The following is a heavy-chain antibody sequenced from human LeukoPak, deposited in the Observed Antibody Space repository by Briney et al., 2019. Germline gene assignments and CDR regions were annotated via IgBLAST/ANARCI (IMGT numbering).Heavy chain of an antibody. J-gene: IGHJ4*02. CDR1: GGSLSSGSYY. D-gene: IGHD3-10*01. Sequence: SETLSLTCTVSGGSLSSGSYYWSWIRQPAGKGLEWIGRIYTSGSTTYNPSLKSRVTISVDTSKNQFSLKLSSVTAADTAVYYCARLYGSGSSLYFDYWGQGTLVTVSS. CDR3: ARLYGSGSSLYFDY. V-gene: IGHV4-61*02. CDR2: IYTSGST.